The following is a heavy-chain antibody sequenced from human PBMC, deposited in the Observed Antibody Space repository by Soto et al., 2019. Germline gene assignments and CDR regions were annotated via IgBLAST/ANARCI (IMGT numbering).Heavy chain of an antibody. CDR2: MYYRGST. CDR1: GGSISSYY. J-gene: IGHJ4*02. CDR3: ATSLYSKSWDFFDS. Sequence: QVQLQESGPGLVKPSETLSLTCTVSGGSISSYYWSWIRQPPGKGLEWIGYMYYRGSTNNNPSLTSRLTISVDTSKNQFSLKLTSVTAADTAVYYCATSLYSKSWDFFDSWGQGTLVTVSS. V-gene: IGHV4-59*01. D-gene: IGHD6-13*01.